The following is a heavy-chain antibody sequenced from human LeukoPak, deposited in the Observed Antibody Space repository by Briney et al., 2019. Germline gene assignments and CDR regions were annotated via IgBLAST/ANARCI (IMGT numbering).Heavy chain of an antibody. D-gene: IGHD2-2*01. Sequence: GGSLRLSCAASGFTFNSYPMTWVRQPPGKGLEWVSGISDSGGVTYYADSVKGRFAVSRDNSKNTLYLQMSSLRAEDTAVYYCAKRSKLSCSSTSCPLDYWGQGTLVTVSS. J-gene: IGHJ4*02. CDR3: AKRSKLSCSSTSCPLDY. V-gene: IGHV3-23*01. CDR2: ISDSGGVT. CDR1: GFTFNSYP.